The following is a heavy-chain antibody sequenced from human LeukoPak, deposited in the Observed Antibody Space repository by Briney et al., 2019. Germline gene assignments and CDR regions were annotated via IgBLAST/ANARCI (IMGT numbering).Heavy chain of an antibody. J-gene: IGHJ4*02. V-gene: IGHV3-20*04. CDR3: ARDGPVAGVELDQ. D-gene: IGHD6-19*01. CDR2: ITWNGGIT. CDR1: GFPFDNYG. Sequence: GGSLRLSCAASGFPFDNYGMAWVRQAPGKGPEWVSGITWNGGITAYADSVKGRFTISRDNAKNSVYLQMNSLRAEDTALYYCARDGPVAGVELDQWGQGTLVIVSS.